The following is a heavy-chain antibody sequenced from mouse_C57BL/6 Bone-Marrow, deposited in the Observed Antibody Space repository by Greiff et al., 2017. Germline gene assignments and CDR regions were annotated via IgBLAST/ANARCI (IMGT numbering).Heavy chain of an antibody. J-gene: IGHJ4*01. CDR3: ARQYYGSRDYAMDY. Sequence: EVQLQQSGPGLVKPSQSLSLTCSVTGYSITSGYYWNWIRQFPGNKLEWMGYISYDGSNNYNPSLKNRISITRDTSKNQFFLKLNSVTTEDTATYYCARQYYGSRDYAMDYWGQGTSVTVSS. V-gene: IGHV3-6*01. CDR1: GYSITSGYY. D-gene: IGHD1-1*01. CDR2: ISYDGSN.